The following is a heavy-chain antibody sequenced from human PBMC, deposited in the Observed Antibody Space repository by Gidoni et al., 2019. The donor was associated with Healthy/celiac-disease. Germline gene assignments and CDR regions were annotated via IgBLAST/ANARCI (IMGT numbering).Heavy chain of an antibody. D-gene: IGHD6-19*01. CDR2: IKSKTDGGTT. CDR1: GFTFSNAW. V-gene: IGHV3-15*01. J-gene: IGHJ6*02. CDR3: TTSIGSGWAYYYYYYGMDV. Sequence: EVQLVESGGGLVKPGGSLRLSCAASGFTFSNAWLSWGRQAPGKGLEWVGRIKSKTDGGTTDYAAPVKGRFTIARDDSKNTLYLQMNSLKTEDTAVYYCTTSIGSGWAYYYYYYGMDVWGQGTTVTVSS.